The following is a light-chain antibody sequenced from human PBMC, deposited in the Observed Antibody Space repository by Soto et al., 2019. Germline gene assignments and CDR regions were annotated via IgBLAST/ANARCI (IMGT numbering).Light chain of an antibody. CDR2: GVS. Sequence: EIVMTQSPATPSVSPGERAIPSRRASQSVTSTYLAWYQQKPGQAPRLLIYGVSSRATGIPDRFSGSGSGTDFALTISRLESEDFAVYYCQQYGNFPWTFGQGTKVDIK. V-gene: IGKV3-20*01. CDR1: QSVTSTY. CDR3: QQYGNFPWT. J-gene: IGKJ1*01.